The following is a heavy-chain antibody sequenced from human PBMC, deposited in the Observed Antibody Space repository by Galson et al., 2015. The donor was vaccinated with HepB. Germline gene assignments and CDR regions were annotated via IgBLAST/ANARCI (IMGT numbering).Heavy chain of an antibody. D-gene: IGHD3-9*01. CDR3: ATDRRRYFDWFHAQFDY. V-gene: IGHV1-24*01. Sequence: SVKVSCKVSGYTLTELSMHWVRQAPGKGLEWMGGFDPEDGETIYAQKFQGRVTMTEDTSTDTAYMELSSLRSEDTAVYYCATDRRRYFDWFHAQFDYWGQGTLVTVSS. J-gene: IGHJ4*02. CDR2: FDPEDGET. CDR1: GYTLTELS.